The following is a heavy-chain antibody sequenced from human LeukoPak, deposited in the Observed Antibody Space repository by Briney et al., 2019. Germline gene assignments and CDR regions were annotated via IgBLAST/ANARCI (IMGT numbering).Heavy chain of an antibody. V-gene: IGHV3-30-3*01. CDR3: ARDGDGDYVFDY. J-gene: IGHJ4*02. D-gene: IGHD4-17*01. Sequence: GGSLRLSCAASGFTFSSYAMHWVRQAPGKGLEWVAVISYDGSNKYYADSVKGRFTISRDNSKNTLYLQMNSLRAEGTAVYYCARDGDGDYVFDYWGQGTLVTVSS. CDR2: ISYDGSNK. CDR1: GFTFSSYA.